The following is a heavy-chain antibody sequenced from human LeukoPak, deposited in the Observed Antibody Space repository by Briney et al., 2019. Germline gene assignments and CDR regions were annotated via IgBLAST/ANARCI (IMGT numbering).Heavy chain of an antibody. CDR3: ARDLLRGVIND. D-gene: IGHD3-10*01. V-gene: IGHV3-30-3*01. J-gene: IGHJ4*02. Sequence: GGSLRLSCAASGFTFSSYAMHWVRQAPGEGLEWVAVISYDGSNKYYADSVKGRFTISRDNSKNTLYLQMNSLRAEDTAVYYCARDLLRGVINDWGQGTLVTVSS. CDR2: ISYDGSNK. CDR1: GFTFSSYA.